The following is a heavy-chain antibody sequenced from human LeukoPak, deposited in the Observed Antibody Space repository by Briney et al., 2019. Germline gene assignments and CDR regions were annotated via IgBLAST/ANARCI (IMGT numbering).Heavy chain of an antibody. D-gene: IGHD4-23*01. V-gene: IGHV4-59*01. CDR3: ARSYGGSSAFDY. CDR1: GGSISSYY. CDR2: IYYSGST. Sequence: SETLSLTCTVSGGSISSYYWSWIRQPPGKGLEWIGYIYYSGSTNYNPSLKSRVTISVDTSKNQFSLKLSSVTAADTAVYYCARSYGGSSAFDYWPQGTLVTVSS. J-gene: IGHJ4*02.